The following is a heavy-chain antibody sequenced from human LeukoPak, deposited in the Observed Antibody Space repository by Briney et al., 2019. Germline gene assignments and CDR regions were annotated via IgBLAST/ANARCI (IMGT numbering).Heavy chain of an antibody. D-gene: IGHD3-10*01. CDR1: GFTFSSYW. V-gene: IGHV3-7*01. CDR3: AKEGAYPIITYDS. Sequence: PGGSLRLSCAASGFTFSSYWTNWVRQAPGKGLEWVANIKQDGSEKYYVDSVKGRFTISRDNAKNSLYLQMNSLRAEDTAVYYCAKEGAYPIITYDSWGQGTLVTVSS. J-gene: IGHJ5*01. CDR2: IKQDGSEK.